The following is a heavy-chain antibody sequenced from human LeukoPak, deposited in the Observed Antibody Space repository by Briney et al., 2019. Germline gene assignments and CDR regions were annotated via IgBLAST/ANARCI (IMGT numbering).Heavy chain of an antibody. V-gene: IGHV3-7*01. D-gene: IGHD3-3*01. J-gene: IGHJ3*02. CDR2: IKEDGSEK. CDR1: GFTFSSYW. Sequence: GGSLRLSCAASGFTFSSYWMSWIRQAPGKGLEWVANIKEDGSEKYYVDSVKGRFTISRDNAKNSLYLQMNSLRAEDTAVYYCARDAAFGVVITDAFDIWGQGTMVTVSP. CDR3: ARDAAFGVVITDAFDI.